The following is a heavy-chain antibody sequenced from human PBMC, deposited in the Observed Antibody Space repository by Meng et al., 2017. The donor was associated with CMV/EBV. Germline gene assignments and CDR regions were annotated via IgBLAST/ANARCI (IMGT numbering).Heavy chain of an antibody. D-gene: IGHD3-22*01. CDR3: ARERVGGAYYYDSSGYYLLFDY. CDR1: GGSISSGSYY. Sequence: QVQLPESVPDLLNPSQTLSLTCTVSGGSISSGSYYWSWIRQPAGKGLEWIGRIYTSGSTNYNPSLKSRVTISVDTSKNQFSLKLSSVTAADTAVYYCARERVGGAYYYDSSGYYLLFDYWGQGTLVTVFS. V-gene: IGHV4-61*02. CDR2: IYTSGST. J-gene: IGHJ4*02.